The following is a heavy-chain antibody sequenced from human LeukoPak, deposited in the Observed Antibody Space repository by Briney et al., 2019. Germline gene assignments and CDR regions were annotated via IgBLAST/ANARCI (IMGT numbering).Heavy chain of an antibody. V-gene: IGHV4-34*01. Sequence: PSETLSLTCAVYGGSFSYYHWTWIRQSPGKRLEWIGQISHSGTTRYNPSFNSRVTMSVDTSKNQFSLKLTSVTAADTAIYYCARGAPGFWGQGTLVTVSS. CDR2: ISHSGTT. CDR1: GGSFSYYH. J-gene: IGHJ4*02. CDR3: ARGAPGF.